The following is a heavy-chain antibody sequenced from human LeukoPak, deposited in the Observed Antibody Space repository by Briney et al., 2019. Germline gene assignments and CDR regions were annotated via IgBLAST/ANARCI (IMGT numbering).Heavy chain of an antibody. CDR2: IYYSGST. V-gene: IGHV4-31*03. Sequence: NPSETLSLTCTVSGGSISSGGYYWSWIRQHPGKGLEWIGYIYYSGSTYYNPSLKSRVTISVDTSKNQFSLKLSSVTAADTAVYYCARGGVLGWYFDIWGQGTMVTVSS. J-gene: IGHJ3*02. CDR1: GGSISSGGYY. D-gene: IGHD6-19*01. CDR3: ARGGVLGWYFDI.